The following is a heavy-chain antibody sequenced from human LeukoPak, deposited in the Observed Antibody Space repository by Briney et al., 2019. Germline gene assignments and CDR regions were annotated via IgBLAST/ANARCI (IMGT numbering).Heavy chain of an antibody. CDR3: ARDSEYSSSFAFDI. V-gene: IGHV3-7*01. CDR2: INQDGSER. D-gene: IGHD6-13*01. Sequence: GGSLTLSCAASGFTFSSHWMTWVRQAPGKGLEWVANINQDGSERYYVDSVKGRFTISRDNAKNSLYLQMNSLRAEDTAVYYCARDSEYSSSFAFDIWGQGTMVTVSS. CDR1: GFTFSSHW. J-gene: IGHJ3*02.